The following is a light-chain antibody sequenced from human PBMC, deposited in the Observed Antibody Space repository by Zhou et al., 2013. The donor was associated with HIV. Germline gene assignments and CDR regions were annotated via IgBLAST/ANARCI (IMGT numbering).Light chain of an antibody. J-gene: IGKJ3*01. CDR2: SAS. CDR1: QSVSSNY. Sequence: EIVLTQSPGTLSLSPGVRVTLSCRASQSVSSNYLAWYQQKPGQAPRLLIYSASSRATGIPDRFSGSGSGTDSTLTISRLEPEDFAVYYCQQYGSSFTFGPGTKVDIK. V-gene: IGKV3-20*01. CDR3: QQYGSSFT.